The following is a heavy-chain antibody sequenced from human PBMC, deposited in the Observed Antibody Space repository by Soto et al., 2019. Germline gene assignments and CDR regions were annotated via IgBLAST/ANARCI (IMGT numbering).Heavy chain of an antibody. Sequence: QVQLVQSGAEVKKPGSSVKVSCKASGGTFSSYTISWVRQAPGQGLEWMGRIIPILGIANYAQKFQGRVTITADKSTSTAYMELSSLRSEDTAVYYCARTGYCSSTSCYLSWFDPWGQGTLVTVSS. CDR1: GGTFSSYT. V-gene: IGHV1-69*02. D-gene: IGHD2-2*01. J-gene: IGHJ5*02. CDR3: ARTGYCSSTSCYLSWFDP. CDR2: IIPILGIA.